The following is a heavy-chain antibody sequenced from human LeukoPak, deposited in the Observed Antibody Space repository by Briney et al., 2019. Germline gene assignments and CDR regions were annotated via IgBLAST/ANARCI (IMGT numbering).Heavy chain of an antibody. CDR2: IYSDVSSI. Sequence: GGSLRLSCAASGFTFSSYWMHWVRQAPGKGLVWVSRIYSDVSSITYADSVKGRFTISRDNTKNSLYLQMNSLRAEDTAVFYCARDQYDTWSRRGNFDSWGQGTLVIVSS. CDR3: ARDQYDTWSRRGNFDS. J-gene: IGHJ4*02. CDR1: GFTFSSYW. V-gene: IGHV3-74*03. D-gene: IGHD3-3*01.